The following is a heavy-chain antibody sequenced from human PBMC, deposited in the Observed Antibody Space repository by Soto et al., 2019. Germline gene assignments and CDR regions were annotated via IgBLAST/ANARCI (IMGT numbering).Heavy chain of an antibody. Sequence: SETLSLTCAVYGGSFSGYYWSWIRQPPGKGLEWIGEINHRGSANYAPSLKSRVTISVDRSKNQFALKLTSVTAADTAVYYCVRGAPAAIGPQGEYWGQGSLVTVSP. J-gene: IGHJ4*02. V-gene: IGHV4-34*01. CDR3: VRGAPAAIGPQGEY. CDR2: INHRGSA. CDR1: GGSFSGYY. D-gene: IGHD2-2*01.